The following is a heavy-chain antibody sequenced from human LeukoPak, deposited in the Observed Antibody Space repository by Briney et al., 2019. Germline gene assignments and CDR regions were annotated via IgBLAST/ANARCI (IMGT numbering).Heavy chain of an antibody. CDR1: GFTFSSYW. D-gene: IGHD2-15*01. J-gene: IGHJ4*02. CDR3: ARGYCSGSNCYSGFYFDY. V-gene: IGHV3-74*01. CDR2: INTDGSST. Sequence: GFLRLSCAASGFTFSSYWMHWVRQAPGKGLVWVSRINTDGSSTSYADSVKGRFTISRDNAKNTLYLQMNSLRAEDTAVYYCARGYCSGSNCYSGFYFDYWGQGALVTVSS.